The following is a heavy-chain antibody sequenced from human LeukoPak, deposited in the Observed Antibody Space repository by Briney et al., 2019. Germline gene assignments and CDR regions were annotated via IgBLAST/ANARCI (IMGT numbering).Heavy chain of an antibody. CDR1: GYTFTSYV. CDR2: ISAYNGNT. J-gene: IGHJ4*02. D-gene: IGHD5-24*01. Sequence: ASVTVSCMASGYTFTSYVISWVRQAPGQGLEWMGWISAYNGNTNYAQKLQGRVTMTTDTSTSIANMELRSQRSDDSAVDYWARGRDPFDYWGQGTLVTVSS. V-gene: IGHV1-18*01. CDR3: ARGRDPFDY.